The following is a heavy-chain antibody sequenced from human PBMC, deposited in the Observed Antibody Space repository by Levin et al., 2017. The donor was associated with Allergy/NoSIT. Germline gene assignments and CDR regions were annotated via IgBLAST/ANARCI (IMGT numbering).Heavy chain of an antibody. CDR2: IYYSGST. CDR1: GDSISGYY. Sequence: SETLSLTCTVSGDSISGYYWSWIRQAPGKGLEWIGHIYYSGSTNYNPSFKSRTTLSVDMSRNQFSLKLSSVTAGDTAVYYCARDKIIMLRGDTYYYGMELWGQGTTVTVSS. J-gene: IGHJ6*02. D-gene: IGHD3-10*01. CDR3: ARDKIIMLRGDTYYYGMEL. V-gene: IGHV4-59*01.